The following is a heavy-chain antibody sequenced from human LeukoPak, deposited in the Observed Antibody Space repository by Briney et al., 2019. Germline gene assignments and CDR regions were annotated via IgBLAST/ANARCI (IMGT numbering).Heavy chain of an antibody. D-gene: IGHD6-13*01. V-gene: IGHV3-21*01. Sequence: GGSLRLSCVASGFTFSSYNMNWVRQAPGKGLEWVSSISSSSSYIYYADSVKGRFTVSRDNAKNSLFLQMNSLRAEDTAVYYCARDRSNIAASDGWFDPWGQGTLVTVSS. CDR1: GFTFSSYN. CDR2: ISSSSSYI. J-gene: IGHJ5*02. CDR3: ARDRSNIAASDGWFDP.